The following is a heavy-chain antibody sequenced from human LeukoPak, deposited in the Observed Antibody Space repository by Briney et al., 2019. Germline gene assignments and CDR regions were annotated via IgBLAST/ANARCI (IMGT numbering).Heavy chain of an antibody. Sequence: SETLSLTCTVSGGSISSSSYYWGWIRQPPGKGLEWIGSIYYSGSTYYNPSLKSRVTISVDTSKNQFSLKLGSVTAADTAVYYCARDQRGSSSWYVGMFDYWGQGTLVTVSS. J-gene: IGHJ4*02. D-gene: IGHD6-13*01. CDR2: IYYSGST. V-gene: IGHV4-39*07. CDR3: ARDQRGSSSWYVGMFDY. CDR1: GGSISSSSYY.